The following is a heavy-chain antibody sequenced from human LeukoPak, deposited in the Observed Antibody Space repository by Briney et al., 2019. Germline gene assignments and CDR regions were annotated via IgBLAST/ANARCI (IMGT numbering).Heavy chain of an antibody. V-gene: IGHV4-4*07. CDR3: ARTTLLNFDWSPDAFDI. CDR2: IYTSGST. J-gene: IGHJ3*02. CDR1: GGSISNYC. D-gene: IGHD3-9*01. Sequence: PSETLSLTCTVSGGSISNYCWSWIRQPAGKGLEWIGRIYTSGSTNYNPSLKSRVTMSVDTSKNQFSLKLSSVTAADTAVYYCARTTLLNFDWSPDAFDIWGQGTMVTVSS.